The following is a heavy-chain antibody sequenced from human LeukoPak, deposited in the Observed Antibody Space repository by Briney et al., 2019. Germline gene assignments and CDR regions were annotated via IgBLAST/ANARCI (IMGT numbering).Heavy chain of an antibody. V-gene: IGHV4-61*02. CDR3: ARGSSGYVSSGYSNYYYYGMDV. D-gene: IGHD3-22*01. CDR1: GGSISSGSYY. J-gene: IGHJ6*02. CDR2: IYTSGST. Sequence: TLSLTCTVSGGSISSGSYYWSWIRQPAGKGLEWIGRIYTSGSTNYNPSLKSRVTISVDTSKNQFSLKLSSVTAADTAVYYCARGSSGYVSSGYSNYYYYGMDVWGQGTTVTVSS.